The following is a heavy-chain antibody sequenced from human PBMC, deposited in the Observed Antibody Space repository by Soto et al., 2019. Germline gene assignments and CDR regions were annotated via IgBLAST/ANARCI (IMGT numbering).Heavy chain of an antibody. V-gene: IGHV3-7*03. D-gene: IGHD6-19*01. CDR2: IKQDGSEK. J-gene: IGHJ2*01. CDR3: ARAKRRSSGWYPLCYFDL. CDR1: GFTFSSYW. Sequence: EVQLVESGGGLVQPGGSLRLSCAASGFTFSSYWMSWVRQAPGKGLEWVANIKQDGSEKYYVDSVKGRFTISRDNAKNSLYLQMNSLRAEDTAVYYCARAKRRSSGWYPLCYFDLWGRGTLVTVSS.